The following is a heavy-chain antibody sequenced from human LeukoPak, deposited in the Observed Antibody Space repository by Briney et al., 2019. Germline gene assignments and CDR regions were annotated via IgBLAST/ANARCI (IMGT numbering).Heavy chain of an antibody. CDR2: ISSSGSTI. CDR3: ARGQYSSGWYEEDDYYYGMDV. Sequence: PGGSPRLSCAASGFTFSSYEMNWVRQAPGKGLEWVSYISSSGSTIYYADSVKGRFTISRDNAKNSLYLQMNSLRAEDTAVYYCARGQYSSGWYEEDDYYYGMDVWGKGTTVTVSS. J-gene: IGHJ6*04. V-gene: IGHV3-48*03. D-gene: IGHD6-19*01. CDR1: GFTFSSYE.